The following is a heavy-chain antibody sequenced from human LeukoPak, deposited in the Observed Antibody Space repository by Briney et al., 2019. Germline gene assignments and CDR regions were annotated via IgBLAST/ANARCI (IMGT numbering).Heavy chain of an antibody. Sequence: GASVKVSCKASGYTFTSYDINWVRQATGQGLEWMGWMNPHSGNTGYAQKFQGRVTITRNSSISTAYMELSSLRSEDTAVYYCARGGNRSSDSSASYPLDYWGQGTLVTVSS. CDR1: GYTFTSYD. J-gene: IGHJ4*02. CDR3: ARGGNRSSDSSASYPLDY. D-gene: IGHD1-26*01. V-gene: IGHV1-8*01. CDR2: MNPHSGNT.